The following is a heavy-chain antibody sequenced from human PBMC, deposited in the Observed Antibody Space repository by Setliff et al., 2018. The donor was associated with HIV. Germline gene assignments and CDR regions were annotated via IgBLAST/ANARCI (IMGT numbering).Heavy chain of an antibody. J-gene: IGHJ6*03. CDR3: AGTAGWELPPRLYYYYYYMDV. D-gene: IGHD1-26*01. Sequence: GASVKVSCKPSGYTFTSYYMHWVRQAPGQGLEWMGIINPSGGSTSYAQKFQGRVTMTRDTSTSTVYMELSSLRSEDTAVYYCAGTAGWELPPRLYYYYYYMDVWGKGTTVTVSS. CDR1: GYTFTSYY. V-gene: IGHV1-46*01. CDR2: INPSGGST.